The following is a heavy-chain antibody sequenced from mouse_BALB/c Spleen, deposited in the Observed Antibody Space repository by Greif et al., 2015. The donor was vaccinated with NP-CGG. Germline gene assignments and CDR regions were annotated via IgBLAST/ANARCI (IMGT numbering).Heavy chain of an antibody. CDR2: ISNGGGST. Sequence: EVKVVESGGGLVQPGGSLKLSCAASGFTFSSYAMSWVRQTPEKRLEWVAYISNGGGSTYYPDTVKGRFTISRDNAKDTLYLQMSSLKSEDTAMYYCARHGDSYGSSNWYFDVWGAGTTVTVSS. CDR1: GFTFSSYA. V-gene: IGHV5-12-2*01. CDR3: ARHGDSYGSSNWYFDV. J-gene: IGHJ1*01. D-gene: IGHD1-1*01.